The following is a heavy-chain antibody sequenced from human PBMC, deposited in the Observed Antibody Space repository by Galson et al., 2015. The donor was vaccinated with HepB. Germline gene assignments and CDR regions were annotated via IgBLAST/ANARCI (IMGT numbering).Heavy chain of an antibody. J-gene: IGHJ6*02. CDR2: IRGRTSAI. CDR1: GFTLGTYG. Sequence: SLRLSCAASGFTLGTYGMNWVRQSPGKGLEWVSYIRGRTSAIKHADSVKGRFTITRDSVKNSVYLQMNGLRDEDTAVYYCARDSGFLRDLAYYDYYGMDVWGQGTTVTVSS. D-gene: IGHD3-10*01. CDR3: ARDSGFLRDLAYYDYYGMDV. V-gene: IGHV3-48*02.